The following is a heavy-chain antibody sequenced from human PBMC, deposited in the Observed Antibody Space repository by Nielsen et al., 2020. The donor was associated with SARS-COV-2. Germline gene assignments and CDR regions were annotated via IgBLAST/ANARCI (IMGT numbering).Heavy chain of an antibody. Sequence: SETLSLTCAVYGGSFSGYYWSWIRQPPGKGLEWIGEINHSGSTNYNPSLKSRVTISVDTSKNQFSLKLSSVTAADTAVYYCARLAAAVYNNWFDPWGQGTLVTVSS. D-gene: IGHD6-13*01. CDR2: INHSGST. CDR3: ARLAAAVYNNWFDP. CDR1: GGSFSGYY. J-gene: IGHJ5*02. V-gene: IGHV4-34*01.